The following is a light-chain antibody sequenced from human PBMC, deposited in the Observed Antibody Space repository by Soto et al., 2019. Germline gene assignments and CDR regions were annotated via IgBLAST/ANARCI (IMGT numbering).Light chain of an antibody. CDR1: SSDVGAYNY. J-gene: IGLJ2*01. V-gene: IGLV2-14*03. Sequence: QSALTQPASVSGSPGQSITISCTGTSSDVGAYNYVSWYQHHPGKAPKLMIYGVSNRPSGVSNRFSGSKSGNTASLTISGLQAEDEADYYCNSFTTSSTLVFGGGTKLTVL. CDR3: NSFTTSSTLV. CDR2: GVS.